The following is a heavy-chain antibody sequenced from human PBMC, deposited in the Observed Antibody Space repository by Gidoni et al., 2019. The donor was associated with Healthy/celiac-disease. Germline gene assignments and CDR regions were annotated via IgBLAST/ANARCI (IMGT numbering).Heavy chain of an antibody. CDR1: GGSIRSSSYY. CDR3: ARPLEGSEYSSGWYSPFDY. D-gene: IGHD6-19*01. CDR2: IYYSGST. V-gene: IGHV4-39*01. J-gene: IGHJ4*02. Sequence: LQLQESGPGLVKPSETLSLTCTVSGGSIRSSSYYWGWIRPPPGKGLEWIGSIYYSGSTYYNPSLKSRVTISVDTSKNQFSLKLSSVTAADTAVYYCARPLEGSEYSSGWYSPFDYWGQGTLVTVSS.